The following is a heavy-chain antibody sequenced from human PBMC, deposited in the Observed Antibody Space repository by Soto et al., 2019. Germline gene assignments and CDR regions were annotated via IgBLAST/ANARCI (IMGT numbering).Heavy chain of an antibody. CDR3: GTYRAGTGGQGY. CDR2: IYDSGSA. J-gene: IGHJ4*02. V-gene: IGHV4-61*03. Sequence: SETMSLTCTVSGGSISSSSYYWGWHRQPPGKGLEWIGQIYDSGSAYYSPSLESRVTISMDTSKNHFSLKLTSVTPADTAVYYCGTYRAGTGGQGYWGQGILVTVSS. CDR1: GGSISSSSYY. D-gene: IGHD3-10*01.